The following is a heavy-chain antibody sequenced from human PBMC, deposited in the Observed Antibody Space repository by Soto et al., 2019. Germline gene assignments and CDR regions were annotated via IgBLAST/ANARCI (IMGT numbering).Heavy chain of an antibody. Sequence: QVQLQEAGPGLVRPSQTLSLTCTVAGGSMSENDYYWSWPRQSPGQGLQWIGYIYDTWTTSYSPSLKSRVTMSADTSRNQFSLKLTSVTAADTALYFCARGIVRGGFDIWGQGTLVTVSS. CDR2: IYDTWTT. D-gene: IGHD3-10*02. CDR1: GGSMSENDYY. CDR3: ARGIVRGGFDI. J-gene: IGHJ3*02. V-gene: IGHV4-30-4*01.